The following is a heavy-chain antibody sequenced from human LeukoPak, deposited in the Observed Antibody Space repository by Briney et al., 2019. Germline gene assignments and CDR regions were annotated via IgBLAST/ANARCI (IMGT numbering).Heavy chain of an antibody. V-gene: IGHV3-23*01. J-gene: IGHJ4*02. CDR1: GFTFSSYA. Sequence: GGSLRLSCAAPGFTFSSYAMSWVRQAPGKGLEWVSAISGSGGSTYYADSVKGRFTISRDNSKNTLYLQMNSLRAEDTAVYYCAKDNGSGSYLDYWGQGTLVTVSS. D-gene: IGHD3-10*01. CDR3: AKDNGSGSYLDY. CDR2: ISGSGGST.